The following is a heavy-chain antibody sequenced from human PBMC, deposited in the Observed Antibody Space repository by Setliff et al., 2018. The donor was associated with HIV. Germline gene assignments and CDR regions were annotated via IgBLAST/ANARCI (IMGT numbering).Heavy chain of an antibody. CDR3: ARAPPRITIFGVVIAYYYGMDV. Sequence: KPSETLSLTCNVSPGSITVYYWTWVRQPPGGGLEWIGYVSHSAGTSYNPSLNSRVTMSVDPSRDQFSLKLSSVTAADTAVYYCARAPPRITIFGVVIAYYYGMDVWGQGTTVTVSS. CDR1: PGSITVYY. J-gene: IGHJ6*02. D-gene: IGHD3-3*01. CDR2: VSHSAGT. V-gene: IGHV4-59*01.